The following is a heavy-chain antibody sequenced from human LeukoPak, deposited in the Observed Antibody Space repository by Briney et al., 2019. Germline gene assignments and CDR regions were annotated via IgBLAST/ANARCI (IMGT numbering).Heavy chain of an antibody. D-gene: IGHD2-21*02. V-gene: IGHV4-34*01. CDR1: GGSFSGYY. CDR2: INHSGST. J-gene: IGHJ4*02. Sequence: SETLSLTCAVYGGSFSGYYWSWIRQPPGKGLEWIGEINHSGSTNYNPSLKSRVTISVDTSKNQFSLKLSSVTAADTAVYYCARSRVVTAIQGYYFDYWGRGTLVTVSS. CDR3: ARSRVVTAIQGYYFDY.